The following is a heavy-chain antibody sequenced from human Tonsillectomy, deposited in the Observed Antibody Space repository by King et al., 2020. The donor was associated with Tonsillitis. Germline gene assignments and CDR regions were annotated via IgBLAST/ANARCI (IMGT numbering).Heavy chain of an antibody. CDR2: VWYVGRNK. Sequence: VQLVESGGGVVQPGRSLRLSCAASGFTFSSYGMHWVRQAPGKGLEGGAVVWYVGRNKYYADSVKGRFTISRDNSKNTLYLQMNSLRAEDTAVYYCAITHYDSSGNDAFDIWGQGTMVTVSS. V-gene: IGHV3-33*08. J-gene: IGHJ3*02. D-gene: IGHD3-22*01. CDR1: GFTFSSYG. CDR3: AITHYDSSGNDAFDI.